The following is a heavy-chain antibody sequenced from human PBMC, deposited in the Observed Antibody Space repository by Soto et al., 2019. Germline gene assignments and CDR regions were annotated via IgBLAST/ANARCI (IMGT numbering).Heavy chain of an antibody. CDR2: INPNSGGT. Sequence: ASVKVSCKASGYTFTGYYMHWVRQAPGQGLEWMGWINPNSGGTNYAQKFQGRVTMSVDTSKNSFSLKLRSATAADTGLYYCSRRAPEGFDPWGQGTLVTVSS. J-gene: IGHJ5*02. CDR3: SRRAPEGFDP. CDR1: GYTFTGYY. V-gene: IGHV1-2*02.